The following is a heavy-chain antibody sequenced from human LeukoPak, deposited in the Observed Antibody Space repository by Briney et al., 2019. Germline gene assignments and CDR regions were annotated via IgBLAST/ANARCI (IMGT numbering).Heavy chain of an antibody. CDR3: ARGRGPWGGPDY. V-gene: IGHV1-2*02. CDR1: GYTFTGYY. J-gene: IGHJ4*02. Sequence: ASVKVSCRASGYTFTGYYMHWVRQAPGQGLEWMGWINPNSGGTNYAQKFQGRVTMTRDTSISTAYMELSRLRSDDTAVYYCARGRGPWGGPDYWGQGTLVTVSS. CDR2: INPNSGGT. D-gene: IGHD2-21*01.